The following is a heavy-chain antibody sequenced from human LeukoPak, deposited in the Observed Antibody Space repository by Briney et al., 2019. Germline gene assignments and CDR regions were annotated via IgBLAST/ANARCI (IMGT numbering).Heavy chain of an antibody. D-gene: IGHD3-22*01. Sequence: GGSLRLSCAASGFTFSSAAMTWVRQAPGKGLEWVSIITGSDDKTYYADSVKGRFTISRDYSKNTLHLQMNSLRVEDTAIYYCAKGPQLGSGYHSDYWGQGTLVTVSS. V-gene: IGHV3-23*01. CDR3: AKGPQLGSGYHSDY. J-gene: IGHJ4*02. CDR1: GFTFSSAA. CDR2: ITGSDDKT.